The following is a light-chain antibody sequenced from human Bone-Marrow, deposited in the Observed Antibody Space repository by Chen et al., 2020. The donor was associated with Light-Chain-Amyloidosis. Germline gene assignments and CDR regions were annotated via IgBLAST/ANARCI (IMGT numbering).Light chain of an antibody. J-gene: IGLJ2*01. CDR1: DWPPKY. Sequence: SYELTHPPSVSVSPGQTARITGSGDDWPPKYAYCYQQKPGQAPVLVIHRDTERPSGISERFAGSSAGTTSTLTIRGVQAEDEADDHCQSADSSGTYEVIFGGGTKLTVL. CDR3: QSADSSGTYEVI. CDR2: RDT. V-gene: IGLV3-25*03.